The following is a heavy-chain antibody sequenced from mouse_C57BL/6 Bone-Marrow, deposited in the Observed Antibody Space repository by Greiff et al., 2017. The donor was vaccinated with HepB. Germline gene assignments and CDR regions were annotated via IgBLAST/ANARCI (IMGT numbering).Heavy chain of an antibody. Sequence: IQLQQSGAELMKPGASVKLSCKATGYTFTGYWIEWVKQRPGHGLEWIGEILPGSGSTNYNEKFKGKATFTADTSSNTAYMQLSSLTAEDSAIYYCAIFPPITTVVARDYWGQGTTLTVSS. D-gene: IGHD1-1*01. J-gene: IGHJ2*01. CDR2: ILPGSGST. CDR3: AIFPPITTVVARDY. CDR1: GYTFTGYW. V-gene: IGHV1-9*01.